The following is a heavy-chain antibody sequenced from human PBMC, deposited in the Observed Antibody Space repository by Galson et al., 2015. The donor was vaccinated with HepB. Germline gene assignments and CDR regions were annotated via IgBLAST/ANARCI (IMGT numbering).Heavy chain of an antibody. CDR1: GFTVSSYW. D-gene: IGHD3-22*01. Sequence: SLRVACAASGFTVSSYWMSWVRQAPGKGLEWVANIKQDGSEKYYVDSVKGRFTISRDNAKNSLYLQMNSLRAEDTAVYYCARDIPHSSGYYDAFDIWGQGTMVTVSS. CDR3: ARDIPHSSGYYDAFDI. CDR2: IKQDGSEK. J-gene: IGHJ3*02. V-gene: IGHV3-7*03.